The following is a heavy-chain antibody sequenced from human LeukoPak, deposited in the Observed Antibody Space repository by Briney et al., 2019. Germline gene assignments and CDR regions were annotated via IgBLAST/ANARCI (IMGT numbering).Heavy chain of an antibody. J-gene: IGHJ4*02. CDR2: ISGSGGST. D-gene: IGHD2-2*03. CDR1: GFTFSSHA. V-gene: IGHV3-23*01. Sequence: GGSLRLSCVASGFTFSSHAMAWVRQAPGKGLEWVSAISGSGGSTYYADSVKGRFTISRDNSKNTLSLQMTSLRAEDTAVYYCTKRSMDGYWGQGTLVTVSS. CDR3: TKRSMDGY.